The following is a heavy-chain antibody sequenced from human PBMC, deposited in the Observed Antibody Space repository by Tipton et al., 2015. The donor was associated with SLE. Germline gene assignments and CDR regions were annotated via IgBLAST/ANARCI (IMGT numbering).Heavy chain of an antibody. CDR3: AKDGTKNTPDLHVWFDP. CDR1: GFTFSSYA. V-gene: IGHV3-23*01. Sequence: GSLRLSCAASGFTFSSYAMSWVRQAPGKGLEWVSAISGSGGSTYYADSVKGRFTISRDNSKNTLYLQMNSLRAEDTAVYYCAKDGTKNTPDLHVWFDPWGQGTLVTVSS. CDR2: ISGSGGST. D-gene: IGHD2-2*01. J-gene: IGHJ5*02.